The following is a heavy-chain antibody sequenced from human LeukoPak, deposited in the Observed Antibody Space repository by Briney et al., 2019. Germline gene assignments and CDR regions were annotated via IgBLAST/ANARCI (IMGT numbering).Heavy chain of an antibody. J-gene: IGHJ4*02. V-gene: IGHV4-38-2*01. D-gene: IGHD2-21*01. CDR3: AREYCGASCSRDY. Sequence: SETLSLTCAVSGYSIGSGYYWGWIRQPPGKGLEWIGSIYPSGNTYCNPSLKSRVTISLDTSKNHFSLNLSSVTAADTAVYYCAREYCGASCSRDYWGQGTLVTVSS. CDR2: IYPSGNT. CDR1: GYSIGSGYY.